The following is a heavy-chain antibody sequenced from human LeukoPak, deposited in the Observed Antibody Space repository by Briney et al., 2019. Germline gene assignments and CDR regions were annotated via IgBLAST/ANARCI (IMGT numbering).Heavy chain of an antibody. Sequence: GGSLRLSCAASGFTFSSYAMPWVRQAPGKGLEWVAVISYDGSNKYYADSVKGRFTISRDNSKNTLYLQMNSLRAEDTAVYYCARAVVVVTPTFDYWGQGTLVTVSS. CDR1: GFTFSSYA. D-gene: IGHD3-22*01. CDR3: ARAVVVVTPTFDY. V-gene: IGHV3-30-3*01. CDR2: ISYDGSNK. J-gene: IGHJ4*02.